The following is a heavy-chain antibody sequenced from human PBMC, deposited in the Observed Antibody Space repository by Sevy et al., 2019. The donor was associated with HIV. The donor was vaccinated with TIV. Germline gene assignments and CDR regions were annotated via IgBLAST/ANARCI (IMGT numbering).Heavy chain of an antibody. CDR1: GGSFSGYY. V-gene: IGHV4-34*01. D-gene: IGHD6-13*01. CDR2: INHSGST. CDR3: ATGLGAAAGLNWFDP. J-gene: IGHJ5*02. Sequence: SETLSLTCAVYGGSFSGYYWSWIRQPPGKGLEWIGEINHSGSTNYNPSLKSRVTISVDTSKNQFSLKLSSVTAADTAVYYCATGLGAAAGLNWFDPWGQGTLVTVSS.